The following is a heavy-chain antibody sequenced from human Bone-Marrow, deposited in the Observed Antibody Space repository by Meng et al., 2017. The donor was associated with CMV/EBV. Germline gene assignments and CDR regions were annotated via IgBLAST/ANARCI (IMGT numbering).Heavy chain of an antibody. D-gene: IGHD2-2*01. CDR1: GGTFSSYT. CDR3: ARVRDIVVVPAANQLNWFDP. CDR2: IIPILGIA. V-gene: IGHV1-69*02. Sequence: SVKVSCKASGGTFSSYTISWVRQAPGQGLEWMGRIIPILGIANYAQKFQGRVTITADKSTSTAYMELSSLRSEDTAVYYCARVRDIVVVPAANQLNWFDPWGQGTLVTGSS. J-gene: IGHJ5*02.